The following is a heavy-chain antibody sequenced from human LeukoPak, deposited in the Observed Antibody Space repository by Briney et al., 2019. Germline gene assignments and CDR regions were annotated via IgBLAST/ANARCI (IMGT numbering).Heavy chain of an antibody. Sequence: SETLSLTCTVSGGSISSYYWSWIRQPPGKGLEWIGYIYTSGITTYNPSLKSRVTISVDTSKNQFSLKLSSVTAADTAVYYCARRGGYCTYGVCYTWAFDYWGQGTLVTVSS. V-gene: IGHV4-4*09. D-gene: IGHD2-8*01. CDR2: IYTSGIT. CDR1: GGSISSYY. J-gene: IGHJ4*02. CDR3: ARRGGYCTYGVCYTWAFDY.